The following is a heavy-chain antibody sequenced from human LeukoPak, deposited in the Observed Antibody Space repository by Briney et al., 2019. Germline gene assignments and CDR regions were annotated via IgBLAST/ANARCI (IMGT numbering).Heavy chain of an antibody. J-gene: IGHJ6*02. Sequence: GGSLRLSCSASGFTFSTSAMHWVRQAPGKGLEYVSAISSNGGSTYYADSVKGRFTISRDNSKNTLHLQMSSLRAEDTAVYYCSSGYESDYFFYYGMDVWGQGTTVTVSS. CDR2: ISSNGGST. CDR1: GFTFSTSA. V-gene: IGHV3-64D*09. D-gene: IGHD5-12*01. CDR3: SSGYESDYFFYYGMDV.